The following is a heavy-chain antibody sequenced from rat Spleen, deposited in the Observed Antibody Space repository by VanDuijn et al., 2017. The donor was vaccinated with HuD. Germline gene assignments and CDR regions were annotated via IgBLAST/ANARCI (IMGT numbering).Heavy chain of an antibody. CDR3: ARHEMDA. V-gene: IGHV5-29*01. CDR2: ISYDGSST. Sequence: EVQLVESGGGLVQPGRSLKLSCAASGFTFSNYGLHWIRQAPTKGLEWVATISYDGSSTYYRDSVKGRFTISRDNAKSTLYLQMDSLRSEDTATYYCARHEMDAWGQGASVTVSS. J-gene: IGHJ4*01. CDR1: GFTFSNYG.